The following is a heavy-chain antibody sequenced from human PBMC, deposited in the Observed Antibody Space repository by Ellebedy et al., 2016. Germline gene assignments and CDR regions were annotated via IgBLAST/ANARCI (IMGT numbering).Heavy chain of an antibody. J-gene: IGHJ6*02. CDR1: GGSISSYY. Sequence: GSLRLSCTVSGGSISSYYWSWIRQPPGKGLEWIGYIYYSGSTNYNPSLKSRVTISVDTSKNQFPLKLSSVTAADTAVYYCARFPEVHIGWRDGYNLEGMDVWGQGTTVTVSS. V-gene: IGHV4-59*01. D-gene: IGHD5-24*01. CDR2: IYYSGST. CDR3: ARFPEVHIGWRDGYNLEGMDV.